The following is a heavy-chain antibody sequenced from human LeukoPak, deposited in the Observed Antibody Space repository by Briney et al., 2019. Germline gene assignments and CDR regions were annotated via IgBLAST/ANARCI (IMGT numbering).Heavy chain of an antibody. V-gene: IGHV4-34*01. CDR3: ARGQAVWGSYRYTPGNPFDI. J-gene: IGHJ3*02. CDR1: GGSFSGYY. D-gene: IGHD3-16*02. CDR2: INHSGST. Sequence: SETLSLTCAVYGGSFSGYYWSWIRQPPGKGLEWIGEINHSGSTNYNPSLKSRVTISVDTSKNQFSLKRSSVTAADTAVYYCARGQAVWGSYRYTPGNPFDIWGQGTMVTVSS.